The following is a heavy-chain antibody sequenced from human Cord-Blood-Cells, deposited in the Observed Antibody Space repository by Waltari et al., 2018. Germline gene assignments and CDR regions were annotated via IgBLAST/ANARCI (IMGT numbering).Heavy chain of an antibody. CDR2: IWYDGSNK. J-gene: IGHJ5*02. CDR3: AGSSGWYNWFDP. V-gene: IGHV3-33*01. CDR1: GFTFSSYG. Sequence: QVQLVESGGGVVQPGRSLRLSCAASGFTFSSYGMPWVRQAPGKGLEWVAVIWYDGSNKYYADSVKGRFTISRDNSKNTLYLQMNSLRAEDTAVYYCAGSSGWYNWFDPWGQGTLVTVSS. D-gene: IGHD6-19*01.